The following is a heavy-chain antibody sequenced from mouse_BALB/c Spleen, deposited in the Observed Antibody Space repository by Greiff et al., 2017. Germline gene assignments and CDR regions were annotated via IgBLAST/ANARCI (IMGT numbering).Heavy chain of an antibody. CDR3: ARERYSNYFDY. D-gene: IGHD2-5*01. CDR2: INSNGGST. Sequence: EVKLEESGGDLVKPGGSLKLSCAASGFTFSSYGMSWVRQTPDKRLELVATINSNGGSTYYPDSVKGRFTISRDNAKNILYLKMSSLKAEDTALYYCARERYSNYFDYWGQGTTLTVSS. V-gene: IGHV5-6-3*01. J-gene: IGHJ2*01. CDR1: GFTFSSYG.